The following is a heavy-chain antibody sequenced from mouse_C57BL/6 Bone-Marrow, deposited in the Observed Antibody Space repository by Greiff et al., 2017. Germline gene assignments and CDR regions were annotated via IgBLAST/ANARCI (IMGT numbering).Heavy chain of an antibody. J-gene: IGHJ4*01. CDR2: ISPGGSYT. CDR3: AREGYYGAMDY. V-gene: IGHV5-6*01. CDR1: GYTFSSYG. D-gene: IGHD1-1*01. Sequence: DVQLQESGADLVKPGASLKLSCTASGYTFSSYGMSWVRQTPDKRLEWVATISPGGSYTYYPHSVKGQFTISRDNAKNTPYLQMSSLKSEDTAMYFWAREGYYGAMDYWGQGTSVTVSS.